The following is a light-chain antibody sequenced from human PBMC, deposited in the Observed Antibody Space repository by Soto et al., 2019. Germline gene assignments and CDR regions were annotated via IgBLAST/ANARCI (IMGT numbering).Light chain of an antibody. Sequence: IVMTQSPLSLTFTPGEPASISCRSSQRLLHSNGYNYLEWYLQKPGQSPQLLINLDSDRASGVPDRFSGSGSGTDFTLKISRVEAGDVGLYYCMQALQTPPWTFGQGTKV. CDR1: QRLLHSNGYNY. J-gene: IGKJ1*01. V-gene: IGKV2-28*01. CDR3: MQALQTPPWT. CDR2: LDS.